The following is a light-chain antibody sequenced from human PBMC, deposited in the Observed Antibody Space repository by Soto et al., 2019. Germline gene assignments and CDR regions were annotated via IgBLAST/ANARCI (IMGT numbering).Light chain of an antibody. CDR1: QSVLYTSNSKNY. Sequence: DIVMTQSPDYLAVSLGERATINCKSSQSVLYTSNSKNYLAWYQQKPGQPPKLLIYWASTRQSGVPDRFSGSGSGADFTLTISSLQAEDVAVYFCQQYYSTPRTFGQGTKVEIK. CDR3: QQYYSTPRT. CDR2: WAS. V-gene: IGKV4-1*01. J-gene: IGKJ1*01.